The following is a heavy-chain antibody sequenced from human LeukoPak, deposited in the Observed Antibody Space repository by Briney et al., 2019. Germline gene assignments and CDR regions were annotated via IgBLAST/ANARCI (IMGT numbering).Heavy chain of an antibody. CDR1: GGSISSSSYY. Sequence: SETLSLTFTVSGGSISSSSYYWGWIRQPPGKGLEWIGSIYYSGSTYYNPSLKSRVTISVDTSKNQFSLKLSSVTAADTAVYYCARDWSGRSGYSAFDIWGQGTMVTVSS. CDR2: IYYSGST. CDR3: ARDWSGRSGYSAFDI. D-gene: IGHD3-3*01. V-gene: IGHV4-39*07. J-gene: IGHJ3*02.